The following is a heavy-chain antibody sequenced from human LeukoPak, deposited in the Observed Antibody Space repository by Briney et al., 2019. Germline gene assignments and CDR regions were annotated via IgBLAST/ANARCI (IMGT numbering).Heavy chain of an antibody. CDR2: IYYSGST. V-gene: IGHV4-59*01. CDR3: ARESHRLNPYGMDV. J-gene: IGHJ6*02. CDR1: GGSISSYY. Sequence: SETLSLTCTVSGGSISSYYWSWIRQPPGEGLEWIGYIYYSGSTNYNPSLKSRVTISVDTSKNQFSLNLSSVTAADTAVYYCARESHRLNPYGMDVWGQGTTVTVSS.